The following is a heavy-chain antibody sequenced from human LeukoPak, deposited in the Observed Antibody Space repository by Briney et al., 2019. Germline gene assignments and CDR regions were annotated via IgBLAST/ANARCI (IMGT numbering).Heavy chain of an antibody. V-gene: IGHV4-39*07. CDR3: ARDNVVVVPAAMYAFDI. CDR2: IYYSGST. J-gene: IGHJ3*02. CDR1: GGSIGSSSYY. Sequence: SETLSLTCTVSGGSIGSSSYYWGRIRQPPGKGLEWIGSIYYSGSTYYNPSLKSRVTISVDTSKNQFSLKLSSVTAADTAVYYCARDNVVVVPAAMYAFDIWGQGTMVTVSS. D-gene: IGHD2-2*01.